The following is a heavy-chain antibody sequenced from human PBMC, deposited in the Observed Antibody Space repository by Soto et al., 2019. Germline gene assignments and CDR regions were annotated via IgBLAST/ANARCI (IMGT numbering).Heavy chain of an antibody. V-gene: IGHV3-7*01. CDR1: RFTYSSYI. CDR2: IKKGGREE. D-gene: IGHD6-13*01. CDR3: ARVSGSSSWYNYYGMDV. J-gene: IGHJ6*02. Sequence: GGALRLSWATSRFTYSSYIMHWVRQAPWTAVEWVASIKKGGREEYYVDSVKARFTISRDTAKNSLYLQMNSLRAEDTAVYYCARVSGSSSWYNYYGMDVWGQGTTVTVSS.